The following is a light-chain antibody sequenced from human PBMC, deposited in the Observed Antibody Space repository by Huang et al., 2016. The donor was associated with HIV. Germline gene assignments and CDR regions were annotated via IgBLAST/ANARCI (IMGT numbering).Light chain of an antibody. CDR1: QDIGRL. Sequence: DIQMTQSPSSLSASIGDRVIITCRASQDIGRLLNWYQQKPGKAPQLLIYEAAVLHTGVPSRFSGSGSGTHFTLTIRSLLPEDFATYYCQQSYSPSPFTFGLGTILDI. CDR3: QQSYSPSPFT. CDR2: EAA. J-gene: IGKJ2*01. V-gene: IGKV1-39*01.